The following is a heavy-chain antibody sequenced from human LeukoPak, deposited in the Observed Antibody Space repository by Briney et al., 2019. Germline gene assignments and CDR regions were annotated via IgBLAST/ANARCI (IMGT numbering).Heavy chain of an antibody. V-gene: IGHV4-34*01. J-gene: IGHJ6*03. CDR2: INHSGST. CDR3: ASTDSSGYVNYYYYYMDV. D-gene: IGHD3-22*01. CDR1: GGSFSGYY. Sequence: SETLSLTCAVYGGSFSGYYWSWIRQPPGKGLEWIGEINHSGSTNYNPSLKSRVTISVDTSKNQFSLKLSSVTAADTAVYYCASTDSSGYVNYYYYYMDVWGKGTTVTISS.